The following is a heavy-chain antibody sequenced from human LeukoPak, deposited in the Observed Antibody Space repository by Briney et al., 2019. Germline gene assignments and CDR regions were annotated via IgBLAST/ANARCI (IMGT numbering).Heavy chain of an antibody. Sequence: PGGSLRLSCAASGFTFSSYWMHWVRQAPGKGLVWVSSINSDGSSTTYADSVKGRFTISRDNAKNTLYLQMNSLRAEDTAVYYCARDGGRGYSLWGQGTLVTVSS. CDR2: INSDGSST. V-gene: IGHV3-74*01. D-gene: IGHD5-18*01. J-gene: IGHJ4*02. CDR3: ARDGGRGYSL. CDR1: GFTFSSYW.